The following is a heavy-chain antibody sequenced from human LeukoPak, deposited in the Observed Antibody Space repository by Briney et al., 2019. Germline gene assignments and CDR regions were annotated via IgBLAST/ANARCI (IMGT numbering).Heavy chain of an antibody. CDR3: ARSYDILTGHVGYFDY. J-gene: IGHJ4*02. Sequence: GGSLRLSCAASGFTFSSYSMNWVRQAPGKGLEWVSSISSSSSYIYYADSVKGRFTISRDNAKNSLYLQMNSLRAEDTAVYYCARSYDILTGHVGYFDYWGQGNLVTVSS. CDR1: GFTFSSYS. V-gene: IGHV3-21*01. D-gene: IGHD3-9*01. CDR2: ISSSSSYI.